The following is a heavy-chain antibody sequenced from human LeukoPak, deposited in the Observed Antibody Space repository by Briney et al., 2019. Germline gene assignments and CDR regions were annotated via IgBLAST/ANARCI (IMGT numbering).Heavy chain of an antibody. CDR2: IYDSGST. CDR3: ARDGGPPGSGSYDY. D-gene: IGHD1-26*01. CDR1: GGSISIYH. Sequence: SETLSLTCTVSGGSISIYHWSWIRQPPGKGLEWIGYIYDSGSTNYNPSLKSRVTISVDTSKNQFSLKLSSVTAADTAVYYCARDGGPPGSGSYDYWGQGTLVTVSS. V-gene: IGHV4-59*12. J-gene: IGHJ4*02.